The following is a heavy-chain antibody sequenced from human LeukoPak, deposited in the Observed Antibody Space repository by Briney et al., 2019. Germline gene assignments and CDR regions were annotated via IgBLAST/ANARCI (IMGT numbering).Heavy chain of an antibody. CDR1: GDSISSYY. CDR3: AILTRLSTSPDRYYLDY. D-gene: IGHD6-6*01. Sequence: SETLSLTCTVSGDSISSYYWSWIRQPPGKGLEWIGYIYTSGGTNYIPSLTGRVTISIDTSKNQFSLKLSSVTAADSAVYYCAILTRLSTSPDRYYLDYWGQGTLVTVSS. V-gene: IGHV4-4*09. J-gene: IGHJ4*02. CDR2: IYTSGGT.